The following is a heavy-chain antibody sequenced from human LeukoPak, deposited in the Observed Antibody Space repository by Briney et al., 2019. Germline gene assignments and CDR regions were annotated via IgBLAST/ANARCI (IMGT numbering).Heavy chain of an antibody. V-gene: IGHV4-39*07. J-gene: IGHJ4*02. Sequence: SETLSLTCTVSGGSISSSSYYWGWIRQPPGKGLEWIGSIYYSGSTYYNLSLKSRVTISVDTSKNQFSLKLSSVTAADTAVYYCARARDSSGYYQSKPSYYFDYWGQGTLVTVSS. CDR3: ARARDSSGYYQSKPSYYFDY. CDR2: IYYSGST. CDR1: GGSISSSSYY. D-gene: IGHD3-22*01.